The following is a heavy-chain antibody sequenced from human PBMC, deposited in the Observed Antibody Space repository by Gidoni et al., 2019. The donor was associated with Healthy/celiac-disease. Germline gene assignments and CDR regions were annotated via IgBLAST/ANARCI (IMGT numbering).Heavy chain of an antibody. Sequence: EVQLVESGGGLIQPGGSLRLSCAASGFTVSSNYMSWVRQAPGKGLEWVSVIYSGGSTYYADSMKGRFTISRDNSKNTLYLQMNSLRAEDTAVYYCAREAYYGSGSYDGYNWFDPWGQGTLVTVSS. V-gene: IGHV3-53*01. J-gene: IGHJ5*02. CDR1: GFTVSSNY. CDR3: AREAYYGSGSYDGYNWFDP. D-gene: IGHD3-10*01. CDR2: IYSGGST.